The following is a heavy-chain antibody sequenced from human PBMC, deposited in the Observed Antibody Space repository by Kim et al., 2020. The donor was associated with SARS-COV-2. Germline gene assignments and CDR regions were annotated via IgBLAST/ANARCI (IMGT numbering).Heavy chain of an antibody. CDR2: IYPGDSDT. J-gene: IGHJ4*02. CDR3: VRPAGGSGPPFDH. D-gene: IGHD3-10*01. V-gene: IGHV5-51*01. Sequence: GESLKISCKTSGYIFPNYWIGWVRQMPGKGLEWMGIIYPGDSDTRYSPSIQGQVTISADKSINTAYLQWSSLKASDTAMYYCVRPAGGSGPPFDHWGQGTQVTVSS. CDR1: GYIFPNYW.